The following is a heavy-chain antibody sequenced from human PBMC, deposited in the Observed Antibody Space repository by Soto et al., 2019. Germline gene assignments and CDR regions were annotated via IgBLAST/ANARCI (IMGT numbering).Heavy chain of an antibody. CDR1: GFTFSSYW. J-gene: IGHJ4*02. CDR2: IKQDGSEK. Sequence: EVQLVESGGGLVQPGGSLRVSCAASGFTFSSYWMSWVRQAPGKGLEWVADIKQDGSEKYYVDSVKGRFTISRDNAKNSLYLQMNSLSAEDTAVYSCARKSGSYGGAFDYWGLGTLVTVSS. CDR3: ARKSGSYGGAFDY. D-gene: IGHD1-26*01. V-gene: IGHV3-7*05.